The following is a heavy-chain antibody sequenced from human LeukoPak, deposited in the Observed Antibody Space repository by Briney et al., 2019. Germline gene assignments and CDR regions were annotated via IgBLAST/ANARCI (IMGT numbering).Heavy chain of an antibody. D-gene: IGHD3-10*01. J-gene: IGHJ4*02. V-gene: IGHV3-30*02. CDR2: IRYDGSNK. Sequence: GGSLRLSCAASGFTFSSYGMHWVRQAPGKGLEWVAFIRYDGSNKYYADSVKGRFTISRDNSKNTLYLQMNSLRAEDTAVYYCAKVRWFGELPFDYWGQGTLVTVSS. CDR1: GFTFSSYG. CDR3: AKVRWFGELPFDY.